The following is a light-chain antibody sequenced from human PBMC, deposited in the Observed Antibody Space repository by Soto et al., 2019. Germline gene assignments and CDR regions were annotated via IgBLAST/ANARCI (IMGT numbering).Light chain of an antibody. V-gene: IGKV1-12*01. CDR2: AAT. Sequence: DVQITQSPSSVSASVGYRVTITFRSSQDINSRLAWFQQQPGRPPKYVIQAATMLQSGFPSRFAGSGSGRDFTLTIHTLQPEDSATYYCLQVANFPRKFGQGTRWIS. CDR1: QDINSR. J-gene: IGKJ1*01. CDR3: LQVANFPRK.